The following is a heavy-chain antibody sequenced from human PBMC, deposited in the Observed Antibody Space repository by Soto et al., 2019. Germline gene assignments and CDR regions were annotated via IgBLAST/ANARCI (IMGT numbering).Heavy chain of an antibody. J-gene: IGHJ6*02. Sequence: EVQLVEYGGGLVQPGGSLRLTCAASGFTLSGYWMTWVRQAPGKGLEWVANIKKDGSEKYYVDSVKGRFTISRDNVKNSVYLQMNSLRVEDTAVYYCARDWSDDAVPWGDVWGQGTTVTVSS. CDR3: ARDWSDDAVPWGDV. D-gene: IGHD3-3*01. CDR1: GFTLSGYW. CDR2: IKKDGSEK. V-gene: IGHV3-7*01.